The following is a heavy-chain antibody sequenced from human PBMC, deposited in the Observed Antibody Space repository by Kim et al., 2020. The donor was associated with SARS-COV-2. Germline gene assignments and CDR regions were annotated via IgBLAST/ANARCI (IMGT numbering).Heavy chain of an antibody. J-gene: IGHJ4*02. CDR3: AIRVDYYDSSGPLDY. V-gene: IGHV1-46*01. D-gene: IGHD3-22*01. CDR1: GYTFTSYY. CDR2: INPSGGST. Sequence: ASVKVSCKASGYTFTSYYMHWVRQAPGQGLEWMGIINPSGGSTSYAQKFQGRVTMTRDTSTSTVYMELSSLRSEDTAVYYCAIRVDYYDSSGPLDYWGQGTLVTVSS.